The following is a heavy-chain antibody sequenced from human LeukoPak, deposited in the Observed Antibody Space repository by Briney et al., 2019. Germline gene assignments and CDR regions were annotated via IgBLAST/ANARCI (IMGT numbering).Heavy chain of an antibody. Sequence: GGSLRLSCAASGFTFSSYGMHWVRQAPGKGLEWVAVIWYDGSNKYYADSVKGRFTISRDNSKNTLYLQMNSLRAEDTAVYYCARERPIVVVPAAGDYYYYGMDVWGQGTLVTVSS. CDR1: GFTFSSYG. CDR3: ARERPIVVVPAAGDYYYYGMDV. CDR2: IWYDGSNK. J-gene: IGHJ6*02. D-gene: IGHD2-2*01. V-gene: IGHV3-33*01.